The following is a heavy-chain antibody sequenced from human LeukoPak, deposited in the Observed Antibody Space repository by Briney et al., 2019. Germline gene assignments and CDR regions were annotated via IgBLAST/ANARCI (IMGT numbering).Heavy chain of an antibody. CDR3: ARGSVYCGGDCFDY. V-gene: IGHV4-34*01. CDR2: INHSGST. D-gene: IGHD2-21*01. Sequence: SETLSLTCAVYGGSFSGYYWSWIRQPPGKGLEWIGEINHSGSTNYNPSLKSRVTISVDTSKNQFSLKLSSVTAADTAVYYCARGSVYCGGDCFDYWGQGTLVTVPS. J-gene: IGHJ4*02. CDR1: GGSFSGYY.